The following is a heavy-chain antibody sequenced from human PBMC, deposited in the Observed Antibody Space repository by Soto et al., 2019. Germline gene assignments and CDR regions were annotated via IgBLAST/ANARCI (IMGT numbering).Heavy chain of an antibody. CDR1: DGSMNSDSSY. Sequence: QLQLQESGPGLVKPSETLSLTCRVSDGSMNSDSSYWGWIRQPPGKGLEWIGVINHSGSTYHNLSLKGRVTMSVDASRNQFSLKLTSMTAADTAVYYCARLGGYVRVGYYYLWDSWGQGTLVTVSS. J-gene: IGHJ4*02. V-gene: IGHV4-39*01. CDR3: ARLGGYVRVGYYYLWDS. CDR2: INHSGST. D-gene: IGHD3-22*01.